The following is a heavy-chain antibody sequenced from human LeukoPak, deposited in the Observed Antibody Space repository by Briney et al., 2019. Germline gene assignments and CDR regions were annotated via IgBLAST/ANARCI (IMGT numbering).Heavy chain of an antibody. Sequence: PSETLSLTCTVSGGSISSYYWSWIRQPPGKGLEWIGYIYYSGSTNYNPSLKSRVTISVDTSKNQFSLKLSSVTAADTAVYYCARAMNYYDSSGYYYPFDYWGQGTLVTVSS. D-gene: IGHD3-22*01. CDR3: ARAMNYYDSSGYYYPFDY. CDR2: IYYSGST. J-gene: IGHJ4*02. V-gene: IGHV4-59*01. CDR1: GGSISSYY.